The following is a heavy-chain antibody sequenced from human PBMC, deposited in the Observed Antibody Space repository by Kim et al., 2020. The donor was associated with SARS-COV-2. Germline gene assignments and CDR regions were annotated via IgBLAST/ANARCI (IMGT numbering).Heavy chain of an antibody. D-gene: IGHD3-16*02. CDR2: DT. J-gene: IGHJ3*02. V-gene: IGHV5-51*01. CDR3: ARFIPDAFDI. Sequence: DTRYSPSFQGQVTISADKSISTAYLQWSSLKASDTAMYYCARFIPDAFDIWGQGTMVTVSS.